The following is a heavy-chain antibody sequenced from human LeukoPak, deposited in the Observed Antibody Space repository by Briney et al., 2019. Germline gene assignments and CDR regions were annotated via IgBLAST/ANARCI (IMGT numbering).Heavy chain of an antibody. D-gene: IGHD2-2*01. CDR3: ARHGDPIVPAALFDY. J-gene: IGHJ4*02. Sequence: SETLSLTCTVSGGSISSSSYYWGWIRQPPGKGLEWIGSIYYSGSTYYNPSLKSRVTISVDTSKNQFSLKLSSVTAADTAVYYCARHGDPIVPAALFDYWGQGTLVTVSS. CDR1: GGSISSSSYY. V-gene: IGHV4-39*01. CDR2: IYYSGST.